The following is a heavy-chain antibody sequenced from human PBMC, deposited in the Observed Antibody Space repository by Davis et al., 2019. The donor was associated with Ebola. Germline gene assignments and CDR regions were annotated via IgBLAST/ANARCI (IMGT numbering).Heavy chain of an antibody. D-gene: IGHD2-15*01. CDR1: GGTFSSYA. CDR3: AREVVVVVAATPVTFYYYGMDV. V-gene: IGHV1-69*04. Sequence: AASVKVSCKASGGTFSSYAISWVRQAPGQGLEWMGRIIPILGIANYAQKFQGRVTITADKSTSTAYMELSSLRSEDTAVYHCAREVVVVVAATPVTFYYYGMDVWGQGTTVTVSS. J-gene: IGHJ6*02. CDR2: IIPILGIA.